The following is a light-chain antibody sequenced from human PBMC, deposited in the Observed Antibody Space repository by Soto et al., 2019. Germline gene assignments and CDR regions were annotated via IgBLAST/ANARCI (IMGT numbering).Light chain of an antibody. V-gene: IGKV3-20*01. CDR2: GAS. Sequence: EIVLTQSPGTLSFSVVERSILSLSASQSVSSSYLAWYQQKPGQAPRLLIYGASSRATGIPDRFSGSGSGTDFTLTISRLEPEDFAVYYCQQYGSSPVTFGQGTKVDIK. CDR3: QQYGSSPVT. CDR1: QSVSSSY. J-gene: IGKJ1*01.